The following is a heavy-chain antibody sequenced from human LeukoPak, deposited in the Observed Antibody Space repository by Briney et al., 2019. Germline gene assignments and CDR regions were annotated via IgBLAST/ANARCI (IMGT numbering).Heavy chain of an antibody. D-gene: IGHD1-26*01. J-gene: IGHJ6*03. V-gene: IGHV3-20*04. Sequence: PGGSLRLSCAASGFSFSRYNMNWVRQAPGKGLEWVSGINWNGGSTGYADSVKGRFTISRDNAKNSLYLQMNSLRAEDTALYYCARDRLGGAIRLYYYMDVWGKGTTVTVSS. CDR3: ARDRLGGAIRLYYYMDV. CDR2: INWNGGST. CDR1: GFSFSRYN.